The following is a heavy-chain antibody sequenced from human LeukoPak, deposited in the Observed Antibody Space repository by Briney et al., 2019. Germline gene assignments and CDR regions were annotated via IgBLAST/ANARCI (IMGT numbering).Heavy chain of an antibody. V-gene: IGHV3-7*01. D-gene: IGHD3-22*01. Sequence: GGSLRLSCAASGFTFSSYWMSWVRQAPGKGLEWVANIKQDGSEKYYVDSVKGRFTISRDNAKNSLYLQMNSLRAEDTAVYYCARDGDYYDSSGYVDYWGQGTLVTVSS. J-gene: IGHJ4*02. CDR1: GFTFSSYW. CDR3: ARDGDYYDSSGYVDY. CDR2: IKQDGSEK.